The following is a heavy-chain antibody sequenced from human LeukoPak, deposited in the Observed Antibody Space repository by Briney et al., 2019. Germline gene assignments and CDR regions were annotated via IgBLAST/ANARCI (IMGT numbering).Heavy chain of an antibody. CDR1: GYTFTSYG. CDR2: ISAYNGNT. CDR3: ATSLYDAGYSSSWYTAFDY. D-gene: IGHD6-13*01. J-gene: IGHJ4*02. Sequence: ASVKVSCKASGYTFTSYGISWVRQAPGQGLEWMGWISAYNGNTNYAQKLQGRVTMTTDTSTSTAYMQLRSLRSDDTAVYYCATSLYDAGYSSSWYTAFDYWGQGTLVTVSS. V-gene: IGHV1-18*01.